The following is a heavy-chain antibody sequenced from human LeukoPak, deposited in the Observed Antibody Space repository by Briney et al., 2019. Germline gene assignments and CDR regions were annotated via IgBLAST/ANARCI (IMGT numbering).Heavy chain of an antibody. CDR1: GFTFSSYA. Sequence: GGSLRLSCAASGFTFSSYAMSWVRQAPGKGLVWVSRIDTDGNFTSYADSVRGRFTISRDNAKNTLYLQMSSLRAEDTAVYYCIRGTVGAPGNDYWGQGTLVTVSS. D-gene: IGHD1-26*01. CDR3: IRGTVGAPGNDY. CDR2: IDTDGNFT. V-gene: IGHV3-74*01. J-gene: IGHJ4*02.